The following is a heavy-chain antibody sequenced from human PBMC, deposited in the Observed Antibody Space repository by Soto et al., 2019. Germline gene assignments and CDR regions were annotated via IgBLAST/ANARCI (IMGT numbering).Heavy chain of an antibody. Sequence: GGSLRLSCAASGFTFSSYSMNWVRQAPGKGLEWVSSISSSSSYIYYADSVKGRFTTSRDKAKNSLYLQMNSLRPEDTALYYCGKDGKAGGLDFWGQGTLVTVSS. CDR1: GFTFSSYS. CDR2: ISSSSSYI. J-gene: IGHJ4*02. CDR3: GKDGKAGGLDF. D-gene: IGHD1-1*01. V-gene: IGHV3-21*04.